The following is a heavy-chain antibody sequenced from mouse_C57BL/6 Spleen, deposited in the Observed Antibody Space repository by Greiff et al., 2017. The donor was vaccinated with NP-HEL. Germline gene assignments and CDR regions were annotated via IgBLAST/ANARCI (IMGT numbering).Heavy chain of an antibody. Sequence: VQLQQSGAELVKPGASVKLSCTASGFNIKDYYMHWVKQRTEQGLEWIGRIDPEDGETKYAAKFQGKATITADTSSNTAYLQISRLTSEDTAVYYCARITTVVADYYAMDYSGHGTSVTVSS. D-gene: IGHD1-1*01. V-gene: IGHV14-2*01. CDR3: ARITTVVADYYAMDY. CDR1: GFNIKDYY. J-gene: IGHJ4*01. CDR2: IDPEDGET.